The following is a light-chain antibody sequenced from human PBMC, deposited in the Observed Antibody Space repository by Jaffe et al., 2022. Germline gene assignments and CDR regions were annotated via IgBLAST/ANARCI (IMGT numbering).Light chain of an antibody. CDR2: YDS. Sequence: SYVLTQPPSVAVAPGKTATITCGGTNIGHTSVHWYQQKPGQAPVVVLIYDSDRTSGTPARFSGSNSLNTATLTISRVEDGDEADYYCQVWDSDNNHPLFGGGTKLTVL. CDR1: NIGHTS. V-gene: IGLV3-21*04. CDR3: QVWDSDNNHPL. J-gene: IGLJ2*01.